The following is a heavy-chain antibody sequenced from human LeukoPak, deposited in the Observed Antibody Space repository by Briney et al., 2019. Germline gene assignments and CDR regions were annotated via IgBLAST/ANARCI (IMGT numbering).Heavy chain of an antibody. CDR3: ASTPEALYQSLDY. Sequence: ASVKVSCKASGYTFAGYYIHWVRQAPGQGLEWMGIINPSGGSTSYAQKFQGRVTMTRDTSTSTVYMELSSLRSEDTAVYYCASTPEALYQSLDYWGQGTLVTVSS. CDR2: INPSGGST. J-gene: IGHJ4*02. V-gene: IGHV1-46*01. D-gene: IGHD2-2*01. CDR1: GYTFAGYY.